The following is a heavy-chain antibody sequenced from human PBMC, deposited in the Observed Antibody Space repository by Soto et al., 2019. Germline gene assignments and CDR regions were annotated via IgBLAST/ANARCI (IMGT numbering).Heavy chain of an antibody. V-gene: IGHV1-18*01. J-gene: IGHJ4*02. CDR2: ISAYNGNT. CDR3: ASGRNSFDY. CDR1: GYTFTSYG. Sequence: ASVKVSCKASGYTFTSYGISWVRQAPGQGLEWMGGISAYNGNTNYAQKLQGRVTMTTDTSTSTAYMELRSLRSEDTALYYWASGRNSFDYWGQGTLVTVSS.